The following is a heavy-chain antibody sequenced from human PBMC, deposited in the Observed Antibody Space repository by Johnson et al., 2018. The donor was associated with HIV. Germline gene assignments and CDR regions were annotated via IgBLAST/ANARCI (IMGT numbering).Heavy chain of an antibody. Sequence: QVQLVESGGGLVKPGGSLRLSCAASGFIFSDYYMSWIRQAPGKGLEWVSSISGSSSAMYYADSVKGRFTISRDNARTSLYLQMNSLRAEDTAVYYCARDQGVRRVVVFDDAFDVWGQGTMVTVSS. D-gene: IGHD2-15*01. J-gene: IGHJ3*01. CDR2: ISGSSSAM. V-gene: IGHV3-11*04. CDR1: GFIFSDYY. CDR3: ARDQGVRRVVVFDDAFDV.